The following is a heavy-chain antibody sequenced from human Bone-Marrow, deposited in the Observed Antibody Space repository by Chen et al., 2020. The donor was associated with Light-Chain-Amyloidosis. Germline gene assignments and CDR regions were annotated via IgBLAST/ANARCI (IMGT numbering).Heavy chain of an antibody. V-gene: IGHV3-23*04. J-gene: IGHJ3*02. Sequence: EVQLVESGGGLLQRGGSLRLSCAASGFAFSSYAMSWVRQAPGKGLEWVSTMRGSGGSRYYGDPVKGRLTNSRDNSKNALFLQMNSLRAEDTAVYYCAKDISYDDILPGYPADAFDIWGQGTMVTVSS. CDR3: AKDISYDDILPGYPADAFDI. CDR1: GFAFSSYA. D-gene: IGHD3-9*01. CDR2: MRGSGGSR.